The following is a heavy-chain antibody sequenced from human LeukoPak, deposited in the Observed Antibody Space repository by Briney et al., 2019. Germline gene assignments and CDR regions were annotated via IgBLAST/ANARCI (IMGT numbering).Heavy chain of an antibody. J-gene: IGHJ4*02. CDR1: GFTFSSYA. V-gene: IGHV3-30-3*01. D-gene: IGHD1-26*01. CDR2: ISYDGSNK. Sequence: PGRSLRLSCAASGFTFSSYAMHWVRQAPGKGLEWVAVISYDGSNKYYADSVKGRFTISRDNSKNTLYLQMNSLRAEDTAVYYCARDPSAPTVGALFDYWGKGTLVTAPS. CDR3: ARDPSAPTVGALFDY.